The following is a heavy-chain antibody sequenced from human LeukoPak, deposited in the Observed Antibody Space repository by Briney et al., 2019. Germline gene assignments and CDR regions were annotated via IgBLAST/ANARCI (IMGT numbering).Heavy chain of an antibody. J-gene: IGHJ4*02. D-gene: IGHD6-19*01. CDR3: ARDGGWHRFDY. CDR2: INEDGSQK. CDR1: GFTFRSPW. V-gene: IGHV3-7*03. Sequence: GGSLRLSCVESGFTFRSPWMAWLRQAPEKGLEWVANINEDGSQKYYLGSVTGRFTISRDNAKNSLYLQMDSLSAEDTAMYYCARDGGWHRFDYWGQGTLVIVSS.